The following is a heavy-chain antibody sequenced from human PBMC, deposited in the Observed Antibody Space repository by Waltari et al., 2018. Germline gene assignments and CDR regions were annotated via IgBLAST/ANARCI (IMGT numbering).Heavy chain of an antibody. Sequence: EVQLVDSGGGLVKPGGSLRLSCAASGFTFSTYSMNWVRQVPGKGLEWVASISSSSSSIYYADSVKGRVTISRDNAKNSLDLQMNSLRVEDTAVYYCARGRIYHDSSASGYYFDYWGQGTLVAVSS. D-gene: IGHD3-22*01. CDR1: GFTFSTYS. CDR2: ISSSSSSI. V-gene: IGHV3-21*01. CDR3: ARGRIYHDSSASGYYFDY. J-gene: IGHJ4*02.